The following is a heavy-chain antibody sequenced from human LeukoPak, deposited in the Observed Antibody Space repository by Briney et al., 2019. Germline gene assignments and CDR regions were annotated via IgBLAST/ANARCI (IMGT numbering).Heavy chain of an antibody. CDR2: ISGGST. Sequence: GWSLRLSCAASGFTVSSNEMSWVRQAPGKGLEWVSSISGGSTYYADSRKGRFTISRDNSKNTLHLQMNSLRAEGTAVYYPHSTIFGVVIYYYMDVWGKGTTVTVSS. V-gene: IGHV3-38-3*01. CDR3: HSTIFGVVIYYYMDV. J-gene: IGHJ6*03. D-gene: IGHD3-3*01. CDR1: GFTVSSNE.